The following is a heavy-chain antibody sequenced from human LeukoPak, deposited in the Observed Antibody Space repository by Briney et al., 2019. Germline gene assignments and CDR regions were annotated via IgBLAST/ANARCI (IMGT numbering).Heavy chain of an antibody. Sequence: VASVKVSCNASGYTFTTYDNNWVRQATGQGLEWMGWMNPNSGYTGYAQKFQGRVTITRDTSISTAYMELSSLRSEDTAVYYCARVAGSIDYWGQGTLVTVSS. CDR1: GYTFTTYD. CDR2: MNPNSGYT. J-gene: IGHJ4*02. CDR3: ARVAGSIDY. V-gene: IGHV1-8*03. D-gene: IGHD6-19*01.